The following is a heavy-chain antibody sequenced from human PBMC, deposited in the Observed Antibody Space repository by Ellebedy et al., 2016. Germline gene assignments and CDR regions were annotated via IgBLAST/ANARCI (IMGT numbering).Heavy chain of an antibody. CDR3: SRARGCTDTTCSVTWGFYYYYMDV. V-gene: IGHV3-30*14. Sequence: GGSLRLXCAASGFTFSNYAIHWVRRVPGKGLEWVAVISPDGSRKYYADSVKGRFTISRDNSKNTLYLQMNSLSAEDTSVYFCSRARGCTDTTCSVTWGFYYYYMDVWGKGTTVTVSS. CDR2: ISPDGSRK. D-gene: IGHD2-2*01. CDR1: GFTFSNYA. J-gene: IGHJ6*03.